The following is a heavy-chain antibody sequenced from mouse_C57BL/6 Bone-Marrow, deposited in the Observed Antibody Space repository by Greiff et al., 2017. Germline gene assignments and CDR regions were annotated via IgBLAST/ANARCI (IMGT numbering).Heavy chain of an antibody. CDR1: YTFTDYYM. CDR2: YPGSGNTY. J-gene: IGHJ3*01. D-gene: IGHD1-1*01. Sequence: VQLQQSGPELVKPGASVKMSCKASGYTFTDYYMHWVKQKPGKGLEWIGEIYPGSGNTYYNEKFKGKATLTADTSSSTAYMQLSSLTSGDSAVYFCARSPNYGSSSAWFAYWGRGTLVTVSA. V-gene: IGHV1-83*01. CDR3: RSPNYGSSSAWFAY.